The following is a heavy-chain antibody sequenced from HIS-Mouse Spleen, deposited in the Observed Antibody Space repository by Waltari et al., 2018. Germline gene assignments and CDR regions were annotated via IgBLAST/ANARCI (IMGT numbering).Heavy chain of an antibody. V-gene: IGHV3-7*01. CDR3: ARRLAPDY. CDR2: IKQDGSEK. Sequence: EVQLVESGGGLVQPGGSLRLYCAASGFTFSSYWRSWVRQAPGKGLEWVANIKQDGSEKYYVDSVKGRFTISRDNAKNSLYLQMNSLRAEDTAVYYCARRLAPDYWGQGTLVTVSS. D-gene: IGHD4-17*01. J-gene: IGHJ4*02. CDR1: GFTFSSYW.